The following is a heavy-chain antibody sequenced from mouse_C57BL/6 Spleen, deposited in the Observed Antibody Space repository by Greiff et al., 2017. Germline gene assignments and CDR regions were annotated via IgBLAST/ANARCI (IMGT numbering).Heavy chain of an antibody. V-gene: IGHV1-18*01. Sequence: VQLQQSGPELVKPGASVKIPCKASGYTFTDYNMDWVKQSHGKSLEWIGDINPNNGGPIYNQKFKGKATLTVDKSSSTAYMELRSLTSEETAVYYCARHGYDFYYAMDYWGQGTSVTVSS. CDR1: GYTFTDYN. CDR3: ARHGYDFYYAMDY. D-gene: IGHD2-2*01. CDR2: INPNNGGP. J-gene: IGHJ4*01.